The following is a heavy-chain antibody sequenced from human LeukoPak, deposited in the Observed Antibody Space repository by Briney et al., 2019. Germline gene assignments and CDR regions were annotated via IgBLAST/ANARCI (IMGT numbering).Heavy chain of an antibody. CDR2: ISSSSTTI. Sequence: GGSLRLSCAASGLSITSYSMNWVRQAPGKGLEWVSHISSSSTTIDYADSVKGRFTISRDNAKNSLYLQMNSLRDEDTAVYYCARLTVVTATRPLDYWGQGTLVTVSS. J-gene: IGHJ4*02. CDR1: GLSITSYS. D-gene: IGHD2-21*02. V-gene: IGHV3-48*02. CDR3: ARLTVVTATRPLDY.